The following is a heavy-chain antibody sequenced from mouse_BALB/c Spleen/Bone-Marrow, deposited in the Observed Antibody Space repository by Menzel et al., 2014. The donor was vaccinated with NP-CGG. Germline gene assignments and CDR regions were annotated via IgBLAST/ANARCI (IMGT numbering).Heavy chain of an antibody. D-gene: IGHD2-4*01. CDR1: GFSLTGYG. J-gene: IGHJ4*01. V-gene: IGHV2-6-7*01. Sequence: VQLVESGPGLVAPSQSLSIPCTVSGFSLTGYGVSWVRQPPGKGLEWLGMIWGDGSTDYNSALKSRLSINKDNSKSQVFLKMNSLQTDDTARYYCARDSFLITRALDYWGQGTSVTVSS. CDR2: IWGDGST. CDR3: ARDSFLITRALDY.